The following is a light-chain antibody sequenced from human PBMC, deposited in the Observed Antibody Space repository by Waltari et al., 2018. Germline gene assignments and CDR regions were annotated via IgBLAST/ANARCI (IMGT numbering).Light chain of an antibody. CDR1: NSDVGGYNY. Sequence: QSVLTQPASVSGSPGQSITISCTGTNSDVGGYNYVSWYQQYPGKAPRLMIYDVTKGPSCVSNRFSGSKSGNTASLTISGLQAEDEADYYCSSYTSSGTLRIFGGGTKVTAL. J-gene: IGLJ2*01. CDR2: DVT. CDR3: SSYTSSGTLRI. V-gene: IGLV2-14*01.